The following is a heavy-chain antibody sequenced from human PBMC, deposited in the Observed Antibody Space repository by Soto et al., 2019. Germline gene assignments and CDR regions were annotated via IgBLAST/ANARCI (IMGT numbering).Heavy chain of an antibody. CDR1: GDSVSSNSAG. J-gene: IGHJ4*01. V-gene: IGHV6-1*01. CDR2: TYYRSKWYY. CDR3: ARGEQYSGRIFDY. D-gene: IGHD1-26*01. Sequence: LSQTLSLTCAITGDSVSSNSAGWSWVRQSPSRGLEWLGRTYYRSKWYYGYAVSVRGRITINPDTSKNQYSLQLNSVTPEDTAVYFCARGEQYSGRIFDYWGQGTLVTVSS.